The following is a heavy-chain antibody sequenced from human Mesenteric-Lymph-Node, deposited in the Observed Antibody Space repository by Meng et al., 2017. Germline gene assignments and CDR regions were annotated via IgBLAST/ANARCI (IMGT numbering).Heavy chain of an antibody. Sequence: GESLKTSCATSGFTFRDHYMSWIRQAPGKGLEWVSYISSSGSTMYYADSVKGRFTISRDNAKNSVHLQMNSLRVEDTTVYYCGRVGFDPWGQGTLVTVSS. CDR2: ISSSGSTM. J-gene: IGHJ5*02. V-gene: IGHV3-11*04. CDR1: GFTFRDHY. CDR3: GRVGFDP.